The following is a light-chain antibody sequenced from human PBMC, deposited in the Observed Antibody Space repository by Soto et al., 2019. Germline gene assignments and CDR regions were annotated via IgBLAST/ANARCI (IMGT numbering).Light chain of an antibody. CDR3: SSYTSSSTPV. CDR2: DVS. V-gene: IGLV2-14*01. CDR1: SSDVDGYNY. J-gene: IGLJ1*01. Sequence: QSVLTQPASVSGSPGQSITISCTGTSSDVDGYNYVSWYQQHPGKAPKLMIYDVSNRPSGVSNRFSGSKSGNTASLTISGLQAEDEADYYCSSYTSSSTPVFGTGTKVTVL.